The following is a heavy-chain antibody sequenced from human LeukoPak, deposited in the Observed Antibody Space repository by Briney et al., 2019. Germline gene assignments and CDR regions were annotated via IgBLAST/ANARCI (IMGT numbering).Heavy chain of an antibody. J-gene: IGHJ5*02. V-gene: IGHV3-23*01. Sequence: GGSLRLSCAASGFIFSSYAMSWVRQAPGKGLEWVSAISGSGGSTYYADSVKGRFTISRDNSKNTLYLQMNSLRAEDTAVYYCAKDWALAIFGVVTENWFDPWGQGTLVTVSS. CDR3: AKDWALAIFGVVTENWFDP. CDR2: ISGSGGST. D-gene: IGHD3-3*01. CDR1: GFIFSSYA.